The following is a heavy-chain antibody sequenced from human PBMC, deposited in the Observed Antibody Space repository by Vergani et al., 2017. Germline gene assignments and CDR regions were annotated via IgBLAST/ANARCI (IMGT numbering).Heavy chain of an antibody. V-gene: IGHV4-39*01. Sequence: QLQLQESGPGLVKPSETLSLICTVSGGSINSSSFFWGCIRQSPGRGLEWVVSNNYVGRTYHIPSLQSRATVFVDTSKNQFSLNLTSVTAADTAVYYCAWGRGDNWYFDLWGRGTLVTVSS. D-gene: IGHD3-16*01. CDR1: GGSINSSSFF. CDR2: NNYVGRT. J-gene: IGHJ2*01. CDR3: AWGRGDNWYFDL.